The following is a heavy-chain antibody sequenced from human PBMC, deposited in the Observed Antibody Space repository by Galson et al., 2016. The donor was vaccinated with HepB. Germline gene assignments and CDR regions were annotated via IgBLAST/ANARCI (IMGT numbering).Heavy chain of an antibody. CDR3: ARPKWGLQDAFDI. CDR1: GGSISSSRFH. J-gene: IGHJ3*02. CDR2: IYYGGST. V-gene: IGHV4-39*01. Sequence: SETLSLTCTVSGGSISSSRFHWGWIRQPPGKGLEWIGSIYYGGSTYYNPSLKSRVTISVDTSKNQFSLKLNSVTAADTAVYYCARPKWGLQDAFDIWGQGTMVTVSS. D-gene: IGHD7-27*01.